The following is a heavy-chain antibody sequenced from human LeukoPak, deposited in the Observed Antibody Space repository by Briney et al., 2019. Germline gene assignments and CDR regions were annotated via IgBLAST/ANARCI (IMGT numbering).Heavy chain of an antibody. D-gene: IGHD1-7*01. CDR3: ARGSGSWNYRGGSFDI. CDR2: INPSGGST. Sequence: ASVKVSCKASGYTFTSYYMHWVRQAPGQGLEWMGIINPSGGSTSYAQKFQGRVTMTMDTSTSTAYMELSSLRSEDTAVYYCARGSGSWNYRGGSFDIWGQGTMVTVSS. V-gene: IGHV1-46*01. J-gene: IGHJ3*02. CDR1: GYTFTSYY.